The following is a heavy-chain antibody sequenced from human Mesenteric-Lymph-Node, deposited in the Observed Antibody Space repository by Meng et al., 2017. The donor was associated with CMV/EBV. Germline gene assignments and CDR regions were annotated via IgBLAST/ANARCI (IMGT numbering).Heavy chain of an antibody. CDR2: INSDGSST. CDR3: ARLYCSSTSCMGEDAFDI. V-gene: IGHV3-74*01. Sequence: GGSLRLSCAASGFTFSSYWMHWVRQAPGKGLVWVSRINSDGSSTSYADSVKGRFTISRDNAKNTLYLQMNSLRAEDTAVYYCARLYCSSTSCMGEDAFDIWGQGTMVTVSS. CDR1: GFTFSSYW. J-gene: IGHJ3*02. D-gene: IGHD2-2*01.